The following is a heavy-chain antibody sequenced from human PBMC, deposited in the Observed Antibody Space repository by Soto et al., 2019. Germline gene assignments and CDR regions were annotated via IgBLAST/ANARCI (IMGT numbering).Heavy chain of an antibody. Sequence: ASLKGSCTASGYTFTTYGINRVRQAPGKGLEWMGWISAYNGNTNYAQKPQGRVTMTTDPSTSTAYMELRSLRSDDTAVYYCARASVDTAMANDYWGQGPLVPVSP. D-gene: IGHD5-18*01. V-gene: IGHV1-18*01. CDR3: ARASVDTAMANDY. CDR2: ISAYNGNT. J-gene: IGHJ4*02. CDR1: GYTFTTYG.